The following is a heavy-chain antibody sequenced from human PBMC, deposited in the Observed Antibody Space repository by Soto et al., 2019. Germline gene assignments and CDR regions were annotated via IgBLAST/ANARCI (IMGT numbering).Heavy chain of an antibody. CDR3: AKTPNYYDSSGYYDY. CDR2: INSDGSST. Sequence: PGGSLSVSFAASGFTFSSYWMRWVRPAPGKGLVWVSRINSDGSSTSYADSVKGRFTISRDNAKNTLYLQMNSLRAEDTAVYYCAKTPNYYDSSGYYDYWGQGTLVTVSS. D-gene: IGHD3-22*01. V-gene: IGHV3-74*01. J-gene: IGHJ4*02. CDR1: GFTFSSYW.